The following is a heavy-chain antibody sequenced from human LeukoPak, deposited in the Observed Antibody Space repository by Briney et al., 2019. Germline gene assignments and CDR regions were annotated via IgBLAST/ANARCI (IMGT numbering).Heavy chain of an antibody. D-gene: IGHD4-17*01. J-gene: IGHJ4*02. CDR3: ARAPTTVFDY. CDR2: IYHSGST. V-gene: IGHV4-38-2*02. CDR1: GYSISSGYY. Sequence: PSETPSLTCTVSGYSISSGYYWGWIRQPPGKGLEWIGSIYHSGSTYYNPSLKSRVTISVDTSKNQFSLKLSSVTAADTAVYYCARAPTTVFDYWGQGTLVTVSS.